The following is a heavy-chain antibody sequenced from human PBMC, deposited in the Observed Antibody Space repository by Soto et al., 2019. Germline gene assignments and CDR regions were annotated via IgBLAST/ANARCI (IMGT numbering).Heavy chain of an antibody. CDR3: ARGGGGAALADFDY. Sequence: GESLKISCAASGFTFSNHAMHWVRQAPGKGLECISTINTNGGSTYYAGSVKGRFTISRDNSKNTLYLQMGSLRADDMAIYYCARGGGGAALADFDYWGQGALVTVSS. D-gene: IGHD3-16*01. J-gene: IGHJ4*02. CDR1: GFTFSNHA. CDR2: INTNGGST. V-gene: IGHV3-64*02.